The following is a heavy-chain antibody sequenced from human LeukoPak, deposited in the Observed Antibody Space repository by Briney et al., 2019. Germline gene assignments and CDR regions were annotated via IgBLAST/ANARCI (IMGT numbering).Heavy chain of an antibody. CDR3: ALWGYFDSSGRHF. CDR2: IYTSGST. CDR1: GGSISSGSYY. V-gene: IGHV4-61*02. Sequence: SQTLSLTCTASGGSISSGSYYWSWIRQPAGKGLEWIGRIYTSGSTNYNPSLKSRVTISVDTSKNQFSLNLNSVTAADTAVYYCALWGYFDSSGRHFWGQGTLVTVSS. D-gene: IGHD3-22*01. J-gene: IGHJ4*02.